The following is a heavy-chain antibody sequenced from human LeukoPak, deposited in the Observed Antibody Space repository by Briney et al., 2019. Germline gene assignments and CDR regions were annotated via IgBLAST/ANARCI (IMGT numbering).Heavy chain of an antibody. J-gene: IGHJ4*02. CDR2: IYYSGST. V-gene: IGHV4-59*01. Sequence: PSETLSLTCTVSGGSISSYYWSWIRQPPGKGPEWIGYIYYSGSTNYNPSLKSRVTISVDTSKNQFSLKLSSVTAADTAVYYCASILASYDSSGYYDYWGQGALVTVSS. D-gene: IGHD3-22*01. CDR3: ASILASYDSSGYYDY. CDR1: GGSISSYY.